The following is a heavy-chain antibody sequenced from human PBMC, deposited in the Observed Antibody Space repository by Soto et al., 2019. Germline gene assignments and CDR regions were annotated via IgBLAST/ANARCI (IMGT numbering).Heavy chain of an antibody. CDR1: GYTFTGYY. CDR3: ARERVSSEYYFDY. J-gene: IGHJ4*02. D-gene: IGHD2-8*01. Sequence: ASVKVSCKASGYTFTGYYMHWVRQAPGQGLEWMGWINPNSGGTNYAQKFQGRVTMTRDTSISTAYMELSRLRSDDTAVYYCARERVSSEYYFDYWGQGTLVTV. V-gene: IGHV1-2*02. CDR2: INPNSGGT.